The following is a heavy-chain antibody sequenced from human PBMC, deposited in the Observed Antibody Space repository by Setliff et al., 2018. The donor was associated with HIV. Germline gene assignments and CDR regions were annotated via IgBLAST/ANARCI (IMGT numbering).Heavy chain of an antibody. V-gene: IGHV1-69*13. CDR1: GGTFSNYA. Sequence: SVKVSCKASGGTFSNYAFSWVRQAPGQGLEWMGGIIPLFGTANYAQNFQGRVTITADASTSTAYMELSSLRSEDTAMYYCARDVITDDYAAFDIWGQGTMVTVSS. CDR3: ARDVITDDYAAFDI. CDR2: IIPLFGTA. J-gene: IGHJ3*02. D-gene: IGHD3-22*01.